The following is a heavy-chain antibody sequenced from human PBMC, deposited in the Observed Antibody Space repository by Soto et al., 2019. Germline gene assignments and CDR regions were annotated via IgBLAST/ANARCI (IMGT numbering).Heavy chain of an antibody. V-gene: IGHV1-18*04. Sequence: ASVKVSCKASGYTFTSYGISWVRQAPGQGLEWMGWISAYNGNTNYAQKLQGRVTMTTDTSTSTAYMELRSLRSDDTAVYYCARDVLYYDFVNYYYTDPNYYYYYWIDPWGQGTPVTVSS. CDR2: ISAYNGNT. D-gene: IGHD3-3*01. CDR1: GYTFTSYG. J-gene: IGHJ6*02. CDR3: ARDVLYYDFVNYYYTDPNYYYYYWIDP.